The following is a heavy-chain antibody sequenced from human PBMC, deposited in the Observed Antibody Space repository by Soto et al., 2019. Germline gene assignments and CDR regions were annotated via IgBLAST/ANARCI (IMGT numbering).Heavy chain of an antibody. V-gene: IGHV3-23*01. Sequence: GGSLRLSCAASGFTFGSHAMSWVRQAPGQGLERVSSIRDSRGSTYYADSVKGRFTVSRDLSKNTLFLQMNGLRAEDTAVYYCVKPFKPYDENTGYLAFDIWGQGAMVTVSS. CDR1: GFTFGSHA. D-gene: IGHD3-9*01. CDR2: IRDSRGST. J-gene: IGHJ3*02. CDR3: VKPFKPYDENTGYLAFDI.